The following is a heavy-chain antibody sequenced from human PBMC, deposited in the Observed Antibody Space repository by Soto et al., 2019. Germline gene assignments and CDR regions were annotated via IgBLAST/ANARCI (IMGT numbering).Heavy chain of an antibody. J-gene: IGHJ4*02. V-gene: IGHV1-46*03. CDR3: ASGGGIVVVTDRYGN. CDR1: GYGFTSYY. D-gene: IGHD2-21*02. CDR2: INPSGGYT. Sequence: APVEPSSKASGYGFTSYYRNSVRQAPGQGLEWLGIINPSGGYTTYAQRFLCRVTMTSDTSTSTVNMELGSLTSEDTAVFYCASGGGIVVVTDRYGNWGQGPLVTVSS.